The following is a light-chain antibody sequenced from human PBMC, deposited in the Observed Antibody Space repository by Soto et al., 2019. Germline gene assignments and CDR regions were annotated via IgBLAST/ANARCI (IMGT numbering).Light chain of an antibody. CDR2: DVS. V-gene: IGLV2-18*02. J-gene: IGLJ1*01. Sequence: QSALTQPPSVSGSPGQSVAISCSGTSSDVSSYNRVSWYQQPPGTAPKLMIYDVSNRPSGVPDRFSGSKSGNTASLTISGLQAEDEADYYCSSFTTSSTYVFGTGTKVTVL. CDR1: SSDVSSYNR. CDR3: SSFTTSSTYV.